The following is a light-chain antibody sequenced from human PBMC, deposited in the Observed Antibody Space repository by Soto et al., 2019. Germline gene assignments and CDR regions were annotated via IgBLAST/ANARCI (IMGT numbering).Light chain of an antibody. CDR2: DTS. J-gene: IGLJ2*01. V-gene: IGLV7-46*01. CDR3: LLCYSGPWV. Sequence: QAVVTQEPSLTVSPGGTVTLTCGSSTGPVTSGHYPYWFQQKPGQAPRTLIYDTSNKQSWTPARFSGSLLGGKAALTLSGAQPEDEAEYYCLLCYSGPWVFGGGIKVTVL. CDR1: TGPVTSGHY.